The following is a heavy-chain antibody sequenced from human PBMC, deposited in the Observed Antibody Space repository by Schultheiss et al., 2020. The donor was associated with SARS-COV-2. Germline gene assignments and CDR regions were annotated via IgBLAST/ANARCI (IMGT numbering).Heavy chain of an antibody. J-gene: IGHJ4*02. Sequence: SVKVSCKASGGTFSTYGVTWVRQAPGQGLEWMGGIIPILGIANYAQKFQGRVTMTEDTSTDTAYMELSSLRSEDTAVYYCATGGLDSSGYYHQREYFDFWGQGTLVTVSS. D-gene: IGHD3-22*01. V-gene: IGHV1-69*10. CDR2: IIPILGIA. CDR1: GGTFSTYG. CDR3: ATGGLDSSGYYHQREYFDF.